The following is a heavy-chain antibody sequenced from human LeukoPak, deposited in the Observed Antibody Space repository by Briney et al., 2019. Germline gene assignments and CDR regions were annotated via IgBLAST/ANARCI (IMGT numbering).Heavy chain of an antibody. V-gene: IGHV3-49*04. D-gene: IGHD2-2*01. CDR1: GFTFCDYA. CDR2: IRSKAYGGTT. J-gene: IGHJ4*02. CDR3: TPDLIVVPAAIPYFDD. Sequence: PGRSLRLSCTASGFTFCDYAMSWVRQAPGKGPEWVGLIRSKAYGGTTEYAASVKGRFTISRDDSKSIAYLQMNSLKTEDTAVYYCTPDLIVVPAAIPYFDDWGQGTLVTVSS.